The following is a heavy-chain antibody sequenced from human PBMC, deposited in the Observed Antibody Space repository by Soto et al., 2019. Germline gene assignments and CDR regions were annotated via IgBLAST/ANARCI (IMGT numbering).Heavy chain of an antibody. CDR1: GFSFDDYG. CDR3: AKDNDLDRDGPFDY. J-gene: IGHJ4*02. Sequence: EMQLVESGGGSVQPGRSLRLSCAASGFSFDDYGMHWVRQGPGKGLEWVSGISLNSGDIYYADSVKGRFTISRDNAKKSLYLQMNSLRTEDTALYYCAKDNDLDRDGPFDYWGQGILVTVSS. D-gene: IGHD2-2*03. CDR2: ISLNSGDI. V-gene: IGHV3-9*01.